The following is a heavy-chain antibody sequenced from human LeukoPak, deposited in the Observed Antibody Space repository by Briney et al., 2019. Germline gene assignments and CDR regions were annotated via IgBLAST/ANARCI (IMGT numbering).Heavy chain of an antibody. J-gene: IGHJ4*02. CDR2: INPNSGGT. CDR3: AGRSDYYDSSGSFS. Sequence: GASVKVSCKASGYTFTSYYMHWVRQAPGQGLEWMGWINPNSGGTNYAQKFQGRVTMTRDTSISTAYMELSRLRSDDTAVYYCAGRSDYYDSSGSFSWGQGTLVTVSS. V-gene: IGHV1-2*02. CDR1: GYTFTSYY. D-gene: IGHD3-22*01.